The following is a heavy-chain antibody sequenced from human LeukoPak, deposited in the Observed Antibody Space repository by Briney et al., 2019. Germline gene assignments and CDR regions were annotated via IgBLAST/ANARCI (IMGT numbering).Heavy chain of an antibody. CDR2: INPKNGAT. V-gene: IGHV1-2*02. J-gene: IGHJ6*03. D-gene: IGHD6-6*01. Sequence: ASVKVSCKASGYTFTAYYLQWVRQAPGQGLEWMGWINPKNGATNYAQKFQGRVTMTGDTSISTAYMELSRLNSDDTAVYYCARTRNYYTTSSGSVVSDYYYLDVWGKGTTVTVSS. CDR1: GYTFTAYY. CDR3: ARTRNYYTTSSGSVVSDYYYLDV.